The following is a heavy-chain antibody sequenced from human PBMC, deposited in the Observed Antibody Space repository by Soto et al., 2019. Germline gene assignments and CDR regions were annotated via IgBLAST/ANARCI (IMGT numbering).Heavy chain of an antibody. Sequence: GGSLRLSCPASEFNFGDYAMSWFRQAPGKGLEWVTFIRNKAYGGTTEYAASVKGRFTISRDDSKSIAYLQMNSLKTEDTAVYFCARIAPRGHDLYFLDSWGQGTLVTVSS. CDR2: IRNKAYGGTT. CDR1: EFNFGDYA. D-gene: IGHD1-1*01. CDR3: ARIAPRGHDLYFLDS. J-gene: IGHJ4*02. V-gene: IGHV3-49*03.